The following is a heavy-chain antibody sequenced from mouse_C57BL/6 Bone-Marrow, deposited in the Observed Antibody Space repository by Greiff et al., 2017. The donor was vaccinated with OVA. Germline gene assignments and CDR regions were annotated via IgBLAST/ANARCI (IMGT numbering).Heavy chain of an antibody. CDR2: ISSGGDYI. Sequence: VQLKESGEGLVKPGGSLKLSCAASGFTFSSYAMSWVRQTPEKRLEWVAYISSGGDYIYYADTVKGRFTISRDNARNTLYLQMSSLKSEDTAMYYCTRVDGYYEGFDYWGQGTTLTVSS. D-gene: IGHD2-3*01. V-gene: IGHV5-9-1*02. CDR3: TRVDGYYEGFDY. CDR1: GFTFSSYA. J-gene: IGHJ2*01.